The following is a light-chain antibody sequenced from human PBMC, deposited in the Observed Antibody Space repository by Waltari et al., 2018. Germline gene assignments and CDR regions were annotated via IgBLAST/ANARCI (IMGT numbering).Light chain of an antibody. CDR2: RNN. Sequence: QSVLTQPPSASGTPGPRVTISCSGSRSNLGSNYLSWYQQLPGTAPKLLIYRNNQRPSGVPDRFSGAKSGTSASLAISGLRSEDEADYYCAAWDDSLSGRVFGGGTKVTVL. CDR3: AAWDDSLSGRV. J-gene: IGLJ3*02. V-gene: IGLV1-47*01. CDR1: RSNLGSNY.